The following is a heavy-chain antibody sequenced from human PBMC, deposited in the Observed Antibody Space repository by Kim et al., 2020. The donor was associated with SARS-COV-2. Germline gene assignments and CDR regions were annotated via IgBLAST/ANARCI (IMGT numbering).Heavy chain of an antibody. V-gene: IGHV1-69*13. CDR1: GGTFSSYA. CDR3: ARLGEYSSGFYY. Sequence: SVKVSCKASGGTFSSYAISWVRQAPGQGLEWMGGIVPIFGTAIFAQKFQGRVTITADESTGTAHMELSSLRSEDTAVYYCARLGEYSSGFYYWGQGTLVTVSS. CDR2: IVPIFGTA. J-gene: IGHJ4*02. D-gene: IGHD6-19*01.